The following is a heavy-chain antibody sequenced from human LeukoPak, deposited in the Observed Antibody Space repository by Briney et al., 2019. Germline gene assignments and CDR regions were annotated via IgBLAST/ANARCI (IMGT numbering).Heavy chain of an antibody. Sequence: SETLSLTCTVSGGSISSYYWSWIRQPPGKGLEWIGYIYYSGSTNYNPSLKSRVTISVDTSKNQFSLKLSSVTAADTAVYYCARVRPNYTRYSSGWFPFYFDYWGQGTLVTVSS. CDR2: IYYSGST. CDR3: ARVRPNYTRYSSGWFPFYFDY. D-gene: IGHD6-19*01. CDR1: GGSISSYY. J-gene: IGHJ4*02. V-gene: IGHV4-59*01.